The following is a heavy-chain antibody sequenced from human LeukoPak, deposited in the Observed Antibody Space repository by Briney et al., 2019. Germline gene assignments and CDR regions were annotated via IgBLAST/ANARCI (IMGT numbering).Heavy chain of an antibody. CDR3: AREVDTMVRGGSLDY. J-gene: IGHJ4*02. Sequence: SVKDSCKASGGTFSSYAISWVGQATGQQLECMGGIIPIFGTANYAQKFQGRVTITADESTSTAYMELSSLRSEDTAVYYCAREVDTMVRGGSLDYWGQGTLVTVSS. V-gene: IGHV1-69*13. D-gene: IGHD3-10*01. CDR1: GGTFSSYA. CDR2: IIPIFGTA.